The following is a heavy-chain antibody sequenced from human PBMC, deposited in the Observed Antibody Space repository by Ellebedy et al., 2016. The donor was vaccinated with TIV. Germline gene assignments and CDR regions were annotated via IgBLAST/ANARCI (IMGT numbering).Heavy chain of an antibody. J-gene: IGHJ3*02. CDR3: ARETLTTVVTRSAFDI. D-gene: IGHD4-23*01. CDR2: ISSSSSTI. Sequence: PGGSLRLSCAASGFTFSSYSMNWVRQAPGKGLEWVSYISSSSSTIYYADSVKGRFTISRDNAKNSLYLQMNSLRDEDTAVYYCARETLTTVVTRSAFDIWGQGTMVTVSS. V-gene: IGHV3-48*02. CDR1: GFTFSSYS.